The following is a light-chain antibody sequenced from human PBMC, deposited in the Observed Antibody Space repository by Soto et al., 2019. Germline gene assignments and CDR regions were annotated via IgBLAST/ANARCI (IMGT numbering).Light chain of an antibody. CDR2: AAS. CDR1: RDIKNY. CDR3: QQYNSYPIT. J-gene: IGKJ5*01. Sequence: DIQMTQSPSSLSASVGDRVTITCRASRDIKNYLAWFQQKPGEAPKSLIYAASSLQSGVPSRFGGSGSGADFTLTISSLQPEDCATYYCQQYNSYPITFGQGTRLEIK. V-gene: IGKV1-16*01.